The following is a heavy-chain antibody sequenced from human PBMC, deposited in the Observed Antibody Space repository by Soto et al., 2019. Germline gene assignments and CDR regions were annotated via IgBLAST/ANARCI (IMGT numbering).Heavy chain of an antibody. CDR3: ARGRDDAFDI. J-gene: IGHJ3*02. CDR1: GGSFSGYY. CDR2: INHSGST. Sequence: QVQLQQWGAGLLKPSETLSLTCAVYGGSFSGYYWSWIRQPPGKGLEWIGEINHSGSTNYNPSLKSRVTISVDTSKNQFSLELSSVTAADTAVYYCARGRDDAFDIWGQGTMVTVSS. V-gene: IGHV4-34*01.